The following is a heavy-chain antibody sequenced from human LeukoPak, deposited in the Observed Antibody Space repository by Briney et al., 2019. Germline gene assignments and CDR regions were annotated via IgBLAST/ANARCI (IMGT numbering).Heavy chain of an antibody. CDR2: ISSSSSYI. CDR1: GFTFSDYY. Sequence: GGSLRLSCAASGFTFSDYYMNWVRQAPGKGLEWVSSISSSSSYIYYADSVKGRFTISRDNAKNSLYLQMNSLGAEDTAVYYCAELGITMIGGVWGKGTTVTISS. J-gene: IGHJ6*04. CDR3: AELGITMIGGV. D-gene: IGHD3-10*02. V-gene: IGHV3-21*01.